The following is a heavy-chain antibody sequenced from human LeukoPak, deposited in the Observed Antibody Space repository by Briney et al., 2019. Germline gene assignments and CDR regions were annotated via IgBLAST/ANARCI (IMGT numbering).Heavy chain of an antibody. Sequence: PGRSLRLSCAASGFNFNSYSMIWVRQAPGKGLEWVSSISSSGIYIFYADSVKGRFTISRDNAKNSLYLQMNSLGAEDTAVYYCASGRPEYGDYAIASGNWGQGTMVTVSS. CDR1: GFNFNSYS. CDR2: ISSSGIYI. V-gene: IGHV3-21*01. CDR3: ASGRPEYGDYAIASGN. D-gene: IGHD4-17*01. J-gene: IGHJ3*01.